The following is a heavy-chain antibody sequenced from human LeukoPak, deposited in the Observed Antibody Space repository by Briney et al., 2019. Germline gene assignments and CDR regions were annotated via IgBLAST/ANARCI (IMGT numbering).Heavy chain of an antibody. D-gene: IGHD3-9*01. CDR2: IYYSGST. Sequence: PSQCLSLTCTVSGASISSYYWSWVRQPPGEGLEWIGYIYYSGSTNYNPSLKSRVTISVDTSKNQFSLKLSSVTAADTAVYYCARVRYFDWLSIDYWGQGTLVAVSS. CDR3: ARVRYFDWLSIDY. CDR1: GASISSYY. V-gene: IGHV4-59*01. J-gene: IGHJ4*02.